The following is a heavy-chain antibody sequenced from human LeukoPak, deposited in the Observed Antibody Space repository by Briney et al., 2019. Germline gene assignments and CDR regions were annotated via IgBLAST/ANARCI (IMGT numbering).Heavy chain of an antibody. CDR1: GFTFSSYA. V-gene: IGHV3-23*01. J-gene: IGHJ4*02. CDR3: ARIRSGYYSDY. CDR2: IGGGGEST. D-gene: IGHD3-22*01. Sequence: PGGSLRLSCAASGFTFSSYAMSWVRQAPGKGLEWVSTIGGGGESTYYADSVKGRFTISRDNSKNTVYLQMNSLRAEDTAVYYCARIRSGYYSDYWGQGTLVTVSS.